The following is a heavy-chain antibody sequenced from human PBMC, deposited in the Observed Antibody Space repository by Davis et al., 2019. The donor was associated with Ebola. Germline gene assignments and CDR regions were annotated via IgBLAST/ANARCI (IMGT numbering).Heavy chain of an antibody. CDR2: ISSSGSTI. CDR1: GFTFSDYY. V-gene: IGHV3-11*04. D-gene: IGHD3-22*01. CDR3: AREGWKYYYDSSGYHTYYGMDV. Sequence: GGSLRLSCAASGFTFSDYYMSWIRQAPGKGLEWVSYISSSGSTIYYADSVKGRFTISRDNAKNSLYLQMNSLRDEDTAVYYCAREGWKYYYDSSGYHTYYGMDVWGKGTTVTVSS. J-gene: IGHJ6*04.